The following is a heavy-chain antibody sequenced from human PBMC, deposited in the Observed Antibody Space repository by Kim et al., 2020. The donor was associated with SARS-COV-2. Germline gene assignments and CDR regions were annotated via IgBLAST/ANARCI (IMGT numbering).Heavy chain of an antibody. V-gene: IGHV4-39*07. CDR2: IYYSGST. J-gene: IGHJ6*02. CDR3: ARDIVVVPAAHYVGNYYYGMDV. Sequence: ETLSLTCTVSGGSISSSSYYWGWIRQPPGKGLEWIGSIYYSGSTYYNPSLKSRVTISVDTSKNQFSLKLSSVTAADTAVYYCARDIVVVPAAHYVGNYYYGMDVWGQGTTVTVSS. CDR1: GGSISSSSYY. D-gene: IGHD2-2*01.